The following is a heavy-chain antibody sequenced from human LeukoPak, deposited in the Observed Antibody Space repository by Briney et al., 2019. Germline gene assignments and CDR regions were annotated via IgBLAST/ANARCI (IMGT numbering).Heavy chain of an antibody. CDR1: GGSISSSNYY. D-gene: IGHD5-18*01. J-gene: IGHJ6*03. CDR3: ARRRIQLWRTYYYYYMDV. CDR2: ISNSGST. Sequence: SETLSLTCTVSGGSISSSNYYWGWIRQPPGKGLEWIGYISNSGSTYYNPSLKSRVTISVDTSKNQFSLKLSSVTAADTAVYYCARRRIQLWRTYYYYYMDVWGKGTTVTISS. V-gene: IGHV4-39*07.